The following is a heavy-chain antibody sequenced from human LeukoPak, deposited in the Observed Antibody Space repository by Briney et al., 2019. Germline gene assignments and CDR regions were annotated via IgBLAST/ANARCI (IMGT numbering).Heavy chain of an antibody. CDR1: GFTFSSYG. J-gene: IGHJ4*02. D-gene: IGHD1-7*01. V-gene: IGHV3-48*04. CDR2: ISDSGSAI. Sequence: GGSLRLSCAASGFTFSSYGMSWVRQAPGKGLGWVSYISDSGSAISYADSVKGRFTISRDNAKNSLYLQMNSLRVEDTAVYYCARGPRYNWNSNYFPFDYWGQGTLVTVSS. CDR3: ARGPRYNWNSNYFPFDY.